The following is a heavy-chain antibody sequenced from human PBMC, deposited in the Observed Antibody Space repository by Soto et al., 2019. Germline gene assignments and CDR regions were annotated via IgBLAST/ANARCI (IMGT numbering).Heavy chain of an antibody. J-gene: IGHJ4*02. CDR2: TRPNNGNT. Sequence: ASVKVSCKASGYTFTSYYMHWVRQAPGQGLEWVGWTRPNNGNTKYAQNLQGRVTMTTDTSTSTAYMEMRSLRPDDTAVYYCVRDLDGSGSYYTDYWGQGTLVTVSS. V-gene: IGHV1-18*04. D-gene: IGHD3-10*01. CDR1: GYTFTSYY. CDR3: VRDLDGSGSYYTDY.